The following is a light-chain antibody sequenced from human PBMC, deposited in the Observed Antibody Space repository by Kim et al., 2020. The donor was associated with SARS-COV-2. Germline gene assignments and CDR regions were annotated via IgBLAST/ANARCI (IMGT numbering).Light chain of an antibody. CDR1: SSDGGGYNY. V-gene: IGLV2-14*03. J-gene: IGLJ3*02. CDR3: SSYTSSSTPRV. CDR2: DVS. Sequence: QSITIFCTGTSSDGGGYNYVSWYQQHPGKAPKLMIYDVSNRPSGVSNSFSGSKSGNTASLTISGLQAEDEADYYCSSYTSSSTPRVFGGGTKLTVL.